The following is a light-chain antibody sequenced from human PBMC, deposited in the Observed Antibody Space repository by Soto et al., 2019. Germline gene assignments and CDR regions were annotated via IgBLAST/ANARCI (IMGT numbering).Light chain of an antibody. CDR3: SSYTSSGTHVV. V-gene: IGLV2-14*03. CDR1: SSDVGGYTY. J-gene: IGLJ2*01. CDR2: DVS. Sequence: QSALTQPASVSGSPGQSITISCTGTSSDVGGYTYVSWYQQHPGKAPKLMIYDVSNRPSGISNRFSGSKSGNTASLTISGLQAEDDADYYCSSYTSSGTHVVFGGGTKLTVL.